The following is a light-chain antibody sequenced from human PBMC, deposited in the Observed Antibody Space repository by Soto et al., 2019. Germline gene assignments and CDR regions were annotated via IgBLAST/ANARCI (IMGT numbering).Light chain of an antibody. V-gene: IGLV2-8*01. CDR3: SSYAGSNNWN. J-gene: IGLJ1*01. CDR1: SSDVGGYNY. CDR2: EVS. Sequence: QSALTQPPSASGSPGQSVTISCTGTSSDVGGYNYVSWYQQHPGKAPKLMIYEVSKRPSGVPDRFSCSKSGNTASLTVSGLQAEDEAEYSCSSYAGSNNWNFGTGTKLTVL.